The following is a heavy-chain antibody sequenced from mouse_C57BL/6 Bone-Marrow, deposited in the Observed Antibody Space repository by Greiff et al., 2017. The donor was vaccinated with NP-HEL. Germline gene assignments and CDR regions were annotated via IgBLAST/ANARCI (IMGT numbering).Heavy chain of an antibody. D-gene: IGHD2-5*01. CDR1: EYEFPSHD. CDR3: ARRGTTIVTTRYYFDY. V-gene: IGHV5-2*01. J-gene: IGHJ2*01. CDR2: INSDGGST. Sequence: EVMLVESGGGLVQPGESLKLSCESNEYEFPSHDMSWVRKTPEKRLELVAAINSDGGSTYYPDTMERRFIISRDNTKKTLYLQRSSLRSEDTALYYCARRGTTIVTTRYYFDYWGQGTTLTVSS.